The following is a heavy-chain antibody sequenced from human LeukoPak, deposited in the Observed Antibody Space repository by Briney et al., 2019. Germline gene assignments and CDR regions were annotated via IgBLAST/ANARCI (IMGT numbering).Heavy chain of an antibody. CDR1: GGSISSYY. V-gene: IGHV4-4*07. D-gene: IGHD3-10*01. J-gene: IGHJ5*02. Sequence: PSETLSLTCTVSGGSISSYYWSWIRQPAGRGLEWIGRIYTSGSTNYNPSLKSRVTMSVDTSKNQFSLKLSSVTAADTAVYYCARGFVITMVRGVTTQVDWFDLWGQGTLVTVFS. CDR2: IYTSGST. CDR3: ARGFVITMVRGVTTQVDWFDL.